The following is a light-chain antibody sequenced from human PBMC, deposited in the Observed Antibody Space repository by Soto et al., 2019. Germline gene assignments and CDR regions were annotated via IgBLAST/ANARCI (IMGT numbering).Light chain of an antibody. CDR2: DAS. V-gene: IGKV3-11*01. CDR1: QSVSSY. CDR3: QQYGSSPPYT. Sequence: EIVLTQSRATLSLSPGERATLSCRASQSVSSYLAWYQQKPGQAPRLLIYDASNRATGIPARFSGSGSGTDFTLTISSLEPEDFAVYYCQQYGSSPPYTFGQGTKVDIK. J-gene: IGKJ2*01.